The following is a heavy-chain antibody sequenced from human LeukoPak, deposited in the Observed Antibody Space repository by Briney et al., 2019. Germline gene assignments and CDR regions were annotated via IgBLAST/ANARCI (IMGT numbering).Heavy chain of an antibody. D-gene: IGHD1-26*01. Sequence: PSQTLSLTCAVSGGSISSSSYYWGWIRQPPGKGLEWIGEINHSGSTNYNPSLKSRVTISVDTSKNQFSLKVSSVTAADTAVYYCARAARGLPPLEDAFDIWGQGTMVTVSS. J-gene: IGHJ3*02. CDR3: ARAARGLPPLEDAFDI. CDR2: INHSGST. V-gene: IGHV4-39*07. CDR1: GGSISSSSYY.